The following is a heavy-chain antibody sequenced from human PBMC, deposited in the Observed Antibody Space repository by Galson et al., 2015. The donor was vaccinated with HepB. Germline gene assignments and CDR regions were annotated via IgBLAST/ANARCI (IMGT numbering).Heavy chain of an antibody. CDR2: IYYRGST. CDR1: GGSISGYS. CDR3: ARLYDRGGLWARGDY. D-gene: IGHD3-22*01. V-gene: IGHV4-59*08. J-gene: IGHJ4*02. Sequence: ETLSLTCTVSGGSISGYSWTWIRQSPGKGLEWIGYIYYRGSTNYNPSLKSRVTISVDPSKNQFSLKLRSVTAADTAVYYCARLYDRGGLWARGDYWGQGILVIVSS.